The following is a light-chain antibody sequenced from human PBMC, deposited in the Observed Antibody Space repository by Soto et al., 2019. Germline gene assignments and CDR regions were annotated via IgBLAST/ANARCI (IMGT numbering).Light chain of an antibody. CDR2: DAS. CDR1: QSVSSS. V-gene: IGKV3-15*01. Sequence: EIVLTQSPCTLALSPGEGATLSCRASQSVSSSYIAWFQQKPGQAPRPLMYDASTMATGFPARFSGSGSGTEFTLTISSLQSEDFAVYYCQQYNNWPLTFGGGTKVDIK. CDR3: QQYNNWPLT. J-gene: IGKJ4*01.